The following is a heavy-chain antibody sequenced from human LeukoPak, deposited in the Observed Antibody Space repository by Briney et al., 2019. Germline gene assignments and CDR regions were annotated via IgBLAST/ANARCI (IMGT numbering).Heavy chain of an antibody. D-gene: IGHD3/OR15-3a*01. CDR2: IHYSGKA. Sequence: PSETLSLTCTVFGGSISGYYWTWIRQPPGKGLEWIGQIHYSGKADYNPSLSSRVTISVYTSKNQMSLKLNSLTAADTAMYYCARFGLYYDMDVWGQGTTVTVS. CDR3: ARFGLYYDMDV. V-gene: IGHV4-59*01. CDR1: GGSISGYY. J-gene: IGHJ6*02.